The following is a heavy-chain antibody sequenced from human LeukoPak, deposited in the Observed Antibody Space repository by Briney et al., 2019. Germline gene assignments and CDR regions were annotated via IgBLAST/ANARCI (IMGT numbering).Heavy chain of an antibody. D-gene: IGHD6-6*01. V-gene: IGHV1-2*02. CDR2: INPNSGGT. CDR1: GYTFTGYY. Sequence: ASVKVSCKASGYTFTGYYMHWVRQAPGQGLEWMGWINPNSGGTNYAQKFQGRVTMTRDTSISTAYMELSRLRSDDTAVYYCASCSSPGPYYYYMDVWGKGTTVTVSS. J-gene: IGHJ6*03. CDR3: ASCSSPGPYYYYMDV.